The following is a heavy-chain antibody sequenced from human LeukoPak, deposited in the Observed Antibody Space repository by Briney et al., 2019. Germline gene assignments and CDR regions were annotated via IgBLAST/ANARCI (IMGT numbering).Heavy chain of an antibody. CDR3: AKCLYYGSGRVPLDY. Sequence: PGGSLRLSCAASGFTFSSYAMSWVRQAPGKGLEWVSAISGSGGSTYYADSVKGRFTISRDNSKNTLYLRMNSLRAEDTAVYYCAKCLYYGSGRVPLDYWGQGTLVTVSS. D-gene: IGHD3-10*01. CDR1: GFTFSSYA. CDR2: ISGSGGST. J-gene: IGHJ4*02. V-gene: IGHV3-23*01.